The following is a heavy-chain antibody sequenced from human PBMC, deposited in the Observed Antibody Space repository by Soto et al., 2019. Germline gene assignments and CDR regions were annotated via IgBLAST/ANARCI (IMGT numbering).Heavy chain of an antibody. J-gene: IGHJ6*02. V-gene: IGHV3-30*18. Sequence: QVQLVESGGGVVQPGRSLRLSCAASRFTFSSYGMHWVRQAPGKGLEWVAAISYDGSNKKYADSVKGRFTISRDNPKNTLYLQRNGLRGEDTAVYHCAKGLVGYVLGVQDYQYGMDVWGQGTTVTVSS. CDR1: RFTFSSYG. CDR2: ISYDGSNK. CDR3: AKGLVGYVLGVQDYQYGMDV. D-gene: IGHD2-8*02.